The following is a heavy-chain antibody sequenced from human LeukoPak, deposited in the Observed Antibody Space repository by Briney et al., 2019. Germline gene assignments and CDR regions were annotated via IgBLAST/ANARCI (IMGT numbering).Heavy chain of an antibody. CDR1: GGSFSGYY. V-gene: IGHV4-34*01. J-gene: IGHJ5*02. Sequence: PSETLSLTCAVYGGSFSGYYWSWIRQPPGKGLEWIGEINHSGSTNYNPSLKSRVTISVDTSKNQFSLKLSSVTAADTAVYYCARGNYDFWSGYYRRQPEITTKYNWFDPWGQGTLVTVSS. D-gene: IGHD3-3*01. CDR3: ARGNYDFWSGYYRRQPEITTKYNWFDP. CDR2: INHSGST.